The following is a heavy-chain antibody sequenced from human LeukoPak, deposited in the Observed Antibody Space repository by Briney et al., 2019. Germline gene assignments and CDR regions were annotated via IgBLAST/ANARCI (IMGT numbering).Heavy chain of an antibody. CDR3: ARSSSNGNHVFYY. V-gene: IGHV3-72*01. J-gene: IGHJ4*02. CDR2: GRNRANGETT. D-gene: IGHD6-13*01. CDR1: GFIFSDHY. Sequence: GGSLRLSCAASGFIFSDHYMDWVRQVPGKGLEWVGRGRNRANGETTEYAASVRGRFTISRDDSRNLVYLQMNSLRSEDTAVYYCARSSSNGNHVFYYWGQGTTVTVSS.